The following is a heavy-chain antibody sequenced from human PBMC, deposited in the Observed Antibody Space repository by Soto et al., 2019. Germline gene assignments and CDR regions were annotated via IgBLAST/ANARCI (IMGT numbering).Heavy chain of an antibody. CDR3: TPEGHASGAYA. V-gene: IGHV3-15*07. Sequence: EVQLVESGGGLVKPGGSLRLSCAAAGFTFSNAWMNRVRQAPGKGLEWVGRIKSKTDGGTTDYAAPVKGRFTISSADPKNTLYLQMNSLKPEATAVYYCTPEGHASGAYAWGQGTLLTVSS. D-gene: IGHD4-17*01. J-gene: IGHJ4*02. CDR1: GFTFSNAW. CDR2: IKSKTDGGTT.